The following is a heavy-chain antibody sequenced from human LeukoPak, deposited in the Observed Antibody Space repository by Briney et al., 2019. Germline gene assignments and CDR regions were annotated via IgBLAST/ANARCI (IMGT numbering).Heavy chain of an antibody. D-gene: IGHD7-27*01. Sequence: GGSLRLSCAASGFTFSDSWMHWFRQAPGKGLEWVSRINTYDRSTTYADSVKGRFTISSDNAKNTLYLQMNSLRIEDTAVYYCARDLGSRHWGQGTLVTVSS. CDR1: GFTFSDSW. CDR2: INTYDRST. V-gene: IGHV3-74*01. J-gene: IGHJ4*02. CDR3: ARDLGSRH.